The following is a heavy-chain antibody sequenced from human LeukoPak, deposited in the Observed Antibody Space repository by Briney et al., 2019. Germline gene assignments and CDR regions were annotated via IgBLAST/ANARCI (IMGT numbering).Heavy chain of an antibody. CDR3: ARDFPHYTAMSNGDAFDI. CDR2: IYYSGST. V-gene: IGHV4-30-4*01. Sequence: SETLSLTCTVSGGSISSGDYYWSWIRQPPGKGLEWIGYIYYSGSTYYNPSLKSRVTISVDTSKNQFSLKLSSVTAADTAVYYCARDFPHYTAMSNGDAFDIWGQGTMVTVSS. D-gene: IGHD5-18*01. CDR1: GGSISSGDYY. J-gene: IGHJ3*02.